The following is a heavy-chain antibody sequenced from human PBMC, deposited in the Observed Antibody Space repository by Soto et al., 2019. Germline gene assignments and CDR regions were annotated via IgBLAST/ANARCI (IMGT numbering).Heavy chain of an antibody. V-gene: IGHV3-11*01. CDR2: ISSSDTI. CDR3: ARDLGYYDSSGYFDY. J-gene: IGHJ4*02. D-gene: IGHD3-22*01. Sequence: GGSLRLSCAASGFTFSDYYMSWIRQAPGRGLEWVSYISSSDTIYYADSVKGRFTISRDNAKNSLYLQMNSLRAEDTAMYYCARDLGYYDSSGYFDYWGQGTLVTVSS. CDR1: GFTFSDYY.